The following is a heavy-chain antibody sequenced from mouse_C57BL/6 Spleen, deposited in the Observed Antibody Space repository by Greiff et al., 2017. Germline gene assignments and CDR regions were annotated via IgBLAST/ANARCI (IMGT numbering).Heavy chain of an antibody. V-gene: IGHV1-19*01. D-gene: IGHD2-4*01. CDR1: GYTFTDYY. Sequence: EVQLQQSGPVLVKPGASVKMSCKASGYTFTDYYMNWVKQSHGKSLEWIGVINPYNGGTSYNQKFKGKDTLTVDKSSSTAYMEHNSLTSEDSAVYYCAINYDYDQGLYYFDYWGQGTTLTVAS. J-gene: IGHJ2*01. CDR3: AINYDYDQGLYYFDY. CDR2: INPYNGGT.